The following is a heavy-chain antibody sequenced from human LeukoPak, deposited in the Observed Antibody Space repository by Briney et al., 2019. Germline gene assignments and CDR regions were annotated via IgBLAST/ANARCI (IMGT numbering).Heavy chain of an antibody. CDR3: ARSNYGGKRWFDP. CDR2: MNPNSGNT. V-gene: IGHV1-8*01. D-gene: IGHD4-23*01. Sequence: ASVKVPCKASEYTFTSYDINWVRQAPGQGLEWMGWMNPNSGNTGYAQKFQDRVTMTRDTSISTAYMELTSLRSEDTAVYYCARSNYGGKRWFDPWGQGTLVTVSS. CDR1: EYTFTSYD. J-gene: IGHJ5*02.